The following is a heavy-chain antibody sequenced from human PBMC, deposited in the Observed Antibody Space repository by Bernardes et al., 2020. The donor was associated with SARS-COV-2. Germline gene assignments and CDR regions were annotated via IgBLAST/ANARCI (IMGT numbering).Heavy chain of an antibody. CDR2: IYRSSSGVETA. J-gene: IGHJ4*02. Sequence: SETLSLTCSVSGGSVSSGSSSWSWVRQPPGKGLESLGFIYRSSSGVETAHYSPSFESRVTISVDTSRNQFSLSLTSVTAADTALYFCARLSGDYWSGPKYYLDYWGQGIQVTV. CDR1: GGSVSSGSSS. V-gene: IGHV4-61*01. CDR3: ARLSGDYWSGPKYYLDY. D-gene: IGHD3-3*01.